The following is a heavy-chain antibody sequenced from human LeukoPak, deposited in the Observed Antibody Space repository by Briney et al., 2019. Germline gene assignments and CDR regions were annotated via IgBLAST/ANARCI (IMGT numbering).Heavy chain of an antibody. CDR2: IYSGGAI. D-gene: IGHD1-14*01. Sequence: GGSLRFSCVASGFAVGSNYMSWVRQAPGKGLEWVSLIYSGGAIRYADSVKGRFTISRDSSKNTLFLQMNDLTVEDTARYYCARRPGNWGQGILVTVSS. CDR3: ARRPGN. V-gene: IGHV3-53*01. J-gene: IGHJ4*02. CDR1: GFAVGSNY.